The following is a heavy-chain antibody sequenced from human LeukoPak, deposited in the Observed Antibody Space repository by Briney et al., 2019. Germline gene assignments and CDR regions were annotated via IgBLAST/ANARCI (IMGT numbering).Heavy chain of an antibody. CDR2: IYYSGST. CDR1: GGSISSYY. CDR3: ARLSYGRGSFDY. Sequence: SETLSLTCTVSGGSISSYYWSWIRQPPGKGLEWIGYIYYSGSTNYNPSLKSRVTISVDTSKNQFSLKLSSVTAADTAVYYCARLSYGRGSFDYWGQGTLVTVSS. V-gene: IGHV4-59*12. D-gene: IGHD5-18*01. J-gene: IGHJ4*02.